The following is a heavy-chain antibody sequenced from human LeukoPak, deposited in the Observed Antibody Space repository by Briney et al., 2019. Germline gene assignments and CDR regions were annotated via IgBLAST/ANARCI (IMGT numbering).Heavy chain of an antibody. D-gene: IGHD6-13*01. V-gene: IGHV3-48*03. J-gene: IGHJ4*02. CDR3: ASARLYSSSWYCYFDY. CDR2: ISSGGTTI. Sequence: PGGSLRLSCAASGFTFSSYEMNWVRQAPGEGLEWVSYISSGGTTIYYADSVKGRFTISRDNAKNSLYLQMNNLRAEDTAVYYCASARLYSSSWYCYFDYWGRGTLVTVSS. CDR1: GFTFSSYE.